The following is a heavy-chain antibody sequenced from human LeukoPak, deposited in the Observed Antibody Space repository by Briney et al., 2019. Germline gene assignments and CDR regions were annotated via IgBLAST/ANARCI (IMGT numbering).Heavy chain of an antibody. D-gene: IGHD1-26*01. CDR2: ISGSGGST. Sequence: GGSLRLSCAASGFTFDDYAMHWVRQAPGKGLEWVSSISGSGGSTYYADSVKGRFTISRDNSRNTLYLQMNSLRAEDTAVYYCAKSPSSGNYGDYYFDYWGQGTLVTVSS. CDR1: GFTFDDYA. CDR3: AKSPSSGNYGDYYFDY. V-gene: IGHV3-23*01. J-gene: IGHJ4*02.